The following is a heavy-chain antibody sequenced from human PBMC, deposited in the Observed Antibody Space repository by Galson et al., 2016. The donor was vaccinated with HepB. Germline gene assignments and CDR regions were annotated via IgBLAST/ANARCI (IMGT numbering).Heavy chain of an antibody. CDR2: MNPDSGDS. V-gene: IGHV1-8*01. J-gene: IGHJ6*02. CDR3: ARDEEGTYYHGIRYYYHGMDV. D-gene: IGHD3-10*01. CDR1: GYSFTTYN. Sequence: SVKVSCKASGYSFTTYNINWVRQVSGQGLEWMGWMNPDSGDSGYAQKFQGRVTMTRDIVISTAYMELSSLTSEDTAVYYCARDEEGTYYHGIRYYYHGMDVWGQGTTVAVAS.